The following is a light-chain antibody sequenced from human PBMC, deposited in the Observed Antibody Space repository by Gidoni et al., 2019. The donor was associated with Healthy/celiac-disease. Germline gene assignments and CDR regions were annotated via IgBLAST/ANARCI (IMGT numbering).Light chain of an antibody. CDR3: QQYGSSPYT. CDR1: QSVSSSY. J-gene: IGKJ2*01. Sequence: DIVLTQSPATLSFSPGERATLSCRASQSVSSSYLAWYQQKPGQAPRLLYYGASRRATGIPDRFSGSGSGTDFTLTISRLEPEDFAVYYWQQYGSSPYTFGQGTKLEIK. V-gene: IGKV3-20*01. CDR2: GAS.